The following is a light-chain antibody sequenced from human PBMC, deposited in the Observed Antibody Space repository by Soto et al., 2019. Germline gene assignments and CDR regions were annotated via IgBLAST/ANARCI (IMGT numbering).Light chain of an antibody. CDR2: TNN. V-gene: IGLV1-44*01. Sequence: QFVLTQPPSASGTPGQRVTISCSGSSSNIGSNTVNWYQQLPGTAPKLLIYTNNQRPSGVPDRFSGSKSGTSASLAISGLQSEDEADYYCAAWDDSVNGDVYGTGSKGTVL. J-gene: IGLJ1*01. CDR1: SSNIGSNT. CDR3: AAWDDSVNGDV.